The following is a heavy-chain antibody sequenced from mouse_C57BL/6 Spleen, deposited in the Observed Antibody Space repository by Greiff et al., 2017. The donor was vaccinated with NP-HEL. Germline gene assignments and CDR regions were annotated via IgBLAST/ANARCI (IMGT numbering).Heavy chain of an antibody. CDR2: ISSGSSTI. Sequence: EVKLVESGGGLVKPGGSLKLSCAASGFTFSDYGMHWVRQAPEKGLEWVAYISSGSSTIYYADTVKGRFTISRDNAKNTLFLQMTSLRSEDTAMYYCARSEFEYYFDYWGQGTTLTVSS. V-gene: IGHV5-17*01. J-gene: IGHJ2*01. CDR1: GFTFSDYG. CDR3: ARSEFEYYFDY.